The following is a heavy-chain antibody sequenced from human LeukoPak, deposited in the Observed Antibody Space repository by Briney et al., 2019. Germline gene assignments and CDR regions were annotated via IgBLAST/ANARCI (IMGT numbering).Heavy chain of an antibody. V-gene: IGHV3-53*01. Sequence: PGGSLRLSCAASGFTVNSNYMSWVRQAPGKGLEWVSIIYSSGTTYYADSAKGRFTISRDNSKNTLYLQMNSLRAEDTAVYYCAREVKKGIAAAGSRDYWGQGTLVTVSS. CDR1: GFTVNSNY. CDR3: AREVKKGIAAAGSRDY. J-gene: IGHJ4*02. CDR2: IYSSGTT. D-gene: IGHD6-13*01.